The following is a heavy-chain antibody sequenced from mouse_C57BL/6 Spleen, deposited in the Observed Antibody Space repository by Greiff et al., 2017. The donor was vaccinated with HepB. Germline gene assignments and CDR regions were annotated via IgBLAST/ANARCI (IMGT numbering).Heavy chain of an antibody. CDR1: GFTFSSYG. J-gene: IGHJ3*01. D-gene: IGHD1-1*02. CDR3: ARPTMPSTRFAY. V-gene: IGHV5-6*01. CDR2: ISSGGSYT. Sequence: EVQLVESGGALVKPGGSLKLSCAASGFTFSSYGMSWVRQTPDKRLEWVATISSGGSYTYYPDSVKGRFTISRDNAKNTLYLQMSSLKSEDTAMYYCARPTMPSTRFAYWGQGTLVTVSA.